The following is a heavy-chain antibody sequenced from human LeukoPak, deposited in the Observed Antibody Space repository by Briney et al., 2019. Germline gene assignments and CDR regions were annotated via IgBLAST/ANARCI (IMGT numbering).Heavy chain of an antibody. D-gene: IGHD3-10*01. Sequence: GGSLRLSCAASGFTFSSYAMHWARQAPGKGLEWVSFISGSGIRTNYADSVKGRFTISRDNSNNTLYLQLNSLRAEDTAIYYCAKDQRGLRGAFDYWGQGTLVTVSS. J-gene: IGHJ4*02. CDR3: AKDQRGLRGAFDY. V-gene: IGHV3-23*01. CDR2: ISGSGIRT. CDR1: GFTFSSYA.